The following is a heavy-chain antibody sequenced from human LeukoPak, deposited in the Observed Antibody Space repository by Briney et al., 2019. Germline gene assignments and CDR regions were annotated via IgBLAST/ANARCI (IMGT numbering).Heavy chain of an antibody. J-gene: IGHJ3*02. CDR3: ARVSLGAHAFDI. CDR2: ISGSGGST. CDR1: GFTFSSYA. D-gene: IGHD1-26*01. Sequence: QPGGSLRLSCAASGFTFSSYAMSWVRQAPGKGLEWVSAISGSGGSTYYADSVKGRFTISRDNSKNTLYLQMNSLRAEDTAVYYCARVSLGAHAFDIWGQGTMVTVSS. V-gene: IGHV3-23*01.